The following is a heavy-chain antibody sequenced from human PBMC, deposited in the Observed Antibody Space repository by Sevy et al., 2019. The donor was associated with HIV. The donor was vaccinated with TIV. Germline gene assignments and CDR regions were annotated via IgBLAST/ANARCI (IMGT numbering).Heavy chain of an antibody. J-gene: IGHJ6*02. CDR1: GFTFSSYS. D-gene: IGHD3-22*01. CDR3: ARDTLPVVVVITRPYYYYGMDV. CDR2: ISSSSSYI. Sequence: GGSLRLSCAASGFTFSSYSMNWVRQAPGKGLEWVSSISSSSSYIYYADSVKGRFTISRDNAKNSLYLQMNSLRAEDTAVYYCARDTLPVVVVITRPYYYYGMDVWGQGTTVTVSS. V-gene: IGHV3-21*01.